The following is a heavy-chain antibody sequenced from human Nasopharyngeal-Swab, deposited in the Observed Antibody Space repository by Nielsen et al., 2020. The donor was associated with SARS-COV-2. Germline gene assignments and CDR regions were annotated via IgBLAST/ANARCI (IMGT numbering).Heavy chain of an antibody. D-gene: IGHD6-13*01. J-gene: IGHJ3*02. Sequence: GESLKISCAASGFTFSSYAMHWVRQAPGKGLEWVAVISCDGSNKYYADSVKGRFTISRDNSKNTLYLQMNSLRAEDTAVYYCAAEATGTDAFDIWGQGTMVTVSS. V-gene: IGHV3-30*04. CDR3: AAEATGTDAFDI. CDR2: ISCDGSNK. CDR1: GFTFSSYA.